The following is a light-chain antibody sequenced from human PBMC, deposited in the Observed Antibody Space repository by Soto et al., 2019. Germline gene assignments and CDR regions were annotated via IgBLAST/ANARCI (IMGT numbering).Light chain of an antibody. Sequence: QSALAQPASVSGSFGQSIPISCSGPNTDLCVYGYVSWYQHHPGKAPKLLIYDVNKRPSGISDRFSGSKSGDTASLTISGLLPEDEAEYFCFSKISGFIYGFGTGTKLTVL. CDR3: FSKISGFIYG. CDR1: NTDLCVYGY. J-gene: IGLJ1*01. CDR2: DVN. V-gene: IGLV2-14*01.